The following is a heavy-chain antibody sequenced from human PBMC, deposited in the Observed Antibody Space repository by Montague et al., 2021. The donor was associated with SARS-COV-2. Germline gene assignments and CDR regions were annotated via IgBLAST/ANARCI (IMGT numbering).Heavy chain of an antibody. J-gene: IGHJ6*02. CDR2: ISHSGST. CDR3: ARFAYRLLFIASYCGMDV. CDR1: GGSFSGYY. D-gene: IGHD2-2*01. V-gene: IGHV4-34*01. Sequence: SETLSLTCAVYGGSFSGYYWSWIRQPPGKGLEWIGEISHSGSTNYNPSLKSRVTISIDTSKNQFSLKLSSVTAADTAVYCCARFAYRLLFIASYCGMDVWGQGTTVTVSS.